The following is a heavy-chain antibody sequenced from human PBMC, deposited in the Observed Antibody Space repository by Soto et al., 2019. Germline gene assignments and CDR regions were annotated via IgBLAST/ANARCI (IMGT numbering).Heavy chain of an antibody. Sequence: QVQLVESGGGLVKPGGSLRLSCAASGFTFSDYYMSWIRQAPGKGLEWVSYISYSSTTTYYADSVKGRFTISRDNAKNLLSLQMNSLGDEDTAVYYWAREARDSRSRTTGMDVWGPGTTVTVSS. CDR1: GFTFSDYY. CDR2: ISYSSTTT. V-gene: IGHV3-11*04. D-gene: IGHD6-13*01. CDR3: AREARDSRSRTTGMDV. J-gene: IGHJ6*02.